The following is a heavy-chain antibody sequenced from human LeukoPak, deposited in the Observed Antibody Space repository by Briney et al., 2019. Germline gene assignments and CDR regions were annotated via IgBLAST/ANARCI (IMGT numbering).Heavy chain of an antibody. CDR2: ISSSSSYT. D-gene: IGHD6-13*01. J-gene: IGHJ6*04. V-gene: IGHV3-11*06. Sequence: PGGSLRLSCAASGVTFSDYYMSWIRQAPGKGLEWVSYISSSSSYTNYADSVKGRFTISRDNAKNSLYLQMNSLRAEDTAVYYCARYSSTGGTSGMDVWGKGTTVTVSS. CDR3: ARYSSTGGTSGMDV. CDR1: GVTFSDYY.